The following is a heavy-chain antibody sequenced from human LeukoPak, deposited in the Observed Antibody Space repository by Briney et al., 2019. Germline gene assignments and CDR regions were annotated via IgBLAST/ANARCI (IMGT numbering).Heavy chain of an antibody. D-gene: IGHD3-16*02. V-gene: IGHV1-18*01. CDR3: ARVYDYVWGSYRAIDY. CDR1: GYTFTSYG. CDR2: ISAYNGNT. J-gene: IGHJ4*02. Sequence: ASVKVSCKASGYTFTSYGISWVRQAPGQGLEWMGWISAYNGNTNYAQKLQGRVTMTTDTSTSTAYMELRSLRSDDTAVYYCARVYDYVWGSYRAIDYWGQGTLVTVSS.